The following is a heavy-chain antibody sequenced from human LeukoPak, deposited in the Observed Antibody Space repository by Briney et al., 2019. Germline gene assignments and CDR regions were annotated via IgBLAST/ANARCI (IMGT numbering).Heavy chain of an antibody. CDR1: GGTFSSYA. CDR2: ISAYNGNT. V-gene: IGHV1-18*01. CDR3: ARDPGLRFLEWLQHFDY. Sequence: ASVKVSCKASGGTFSSYAISWVRQAPGQGLEWMGWISAYNGNTNYAQKLQGRVTMTTDTSTSTAYMELRSLRSDDTAVYYCARDPGLRFLEWLQHFDYWGQGTLVTVSS. J-gene: IGHJ4*02. D-gene: IGHD3-3*01.